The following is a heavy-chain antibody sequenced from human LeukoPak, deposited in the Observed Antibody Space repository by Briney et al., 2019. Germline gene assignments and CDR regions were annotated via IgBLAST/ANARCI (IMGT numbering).Heavy chain of an antibody. CDR2: INAGNGNT. CDR3: AVGYCSSTSCSFPFDY. V-gene: IGHV1-3*01. D-gene: IGHD2-2*01. CDR1: GYTFTSYA. Sequence: ASVKVSCKASGYTFTSYAMHWVRQAPGQRLEWMGWINAGNGNTKYSQKFQGRVTITRDTSASTAYMELSSLRSEDTAVYYCAVGYCSSTSCSFPFDYWGPGTLVTVSS. J-gene: IGHJ4*02.